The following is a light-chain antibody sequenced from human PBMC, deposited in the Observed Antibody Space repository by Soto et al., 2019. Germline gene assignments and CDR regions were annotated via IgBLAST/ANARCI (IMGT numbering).Light chain of an antibody. CDR2: WAS. J-gene: IGKJ2*01. CDR3: QQYESTPPT. V-gene: IGKV4-1*01. CDR1: QSVLYSSNNKNY. Sequence: DIVMTQSPDSLAVSLGERATINCKSSQSVLYSSNNKNYLAWYQQRSGQPPKLLIYWASTRESGVPDRFSGSGSGIDFTLAIASLQAEDGDDYFCQQYESTPPTFCQGNKLEIK.